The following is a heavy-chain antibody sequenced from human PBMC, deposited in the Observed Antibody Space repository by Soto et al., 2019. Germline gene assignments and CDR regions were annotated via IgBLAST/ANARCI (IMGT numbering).Heavy chain of an antibody. D-gene: IGHD3-3*01. CDR1: GFTFSSYA. CDR3: AKGLYDVWSGYSNNWFDP. CDR2: ISGSGGST. Sequence: GGSLRLSCAASGFTFSSYAMSWVRQAPGKGLEWVSAISGSGGSTYYADSVKGRFTISRDNSKNTLYLQMNSLRAEDTAVYYCAKGLYDVWSGYSNNWFDPWGQGTLVTVSS. V-gene: IGHV3-23*01. J-gene: IGHJ5*02.